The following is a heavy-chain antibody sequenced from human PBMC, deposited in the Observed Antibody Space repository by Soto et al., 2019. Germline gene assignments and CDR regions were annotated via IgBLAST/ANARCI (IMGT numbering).Heavy chain of an antibody. CDR3: AHSRTIFGYYYGMDV. D-gene: IGHD3-9*01. CDR2: IYCDDDK. Sequence: QITLKESGPTLVKPTQTLTLTCTFSGFSLSTSGVGVSWIRQPPGKALEWLALIYCDDDKRYSPSLKSRLTITKDTPKSQVVLTMTNLDPVDTATYYCAHSRTIFGYYYGMDVWVLGTTVTVSS. CDR1: GFSLSTSGVG. J-gene: IGHJ6*02. V-gene: IGHV2-5*02.